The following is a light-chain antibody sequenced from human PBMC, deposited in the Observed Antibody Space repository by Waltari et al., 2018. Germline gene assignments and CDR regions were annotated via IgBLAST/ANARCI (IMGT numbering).Light chain of an antibody. CDR3: QQLNAYPT. CDR2: GAS. V-gene: IGKV1-9*01. CDR1: QGISNY. Sequence: IQLTQSPSSLSASAGARVTITCRASQGISNYLAWYQQKPGTAPKLLIYGASSLRSGVPSRFSGSGSGTDFTLTISSLQPEDFATYYCQQLNAYPTFGQGTRLDMK. J-gene: IGKJ5*01.